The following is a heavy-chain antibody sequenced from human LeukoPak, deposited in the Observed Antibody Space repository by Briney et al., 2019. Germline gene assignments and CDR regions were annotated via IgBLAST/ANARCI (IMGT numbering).Heavy chain of an antibody. CDR1: GFTVSSNY. CDR3: AKDKKLGTTDY. Sequence: GGSLRLSWAASGFTVSSNYMNWVRQAPGKGLEWVSSITSGSTYIYYADSVKGRFTLSRDNAKNSLYLQMNSLRAEDTAVYYCAKDKKLGTTDYWGQGTLVTVSS. CDR2: ITSGSTYI. D-gene: IGHD7-27*01. J-gene: IGHJ4*02. V-gene: IGHV3-21*01.